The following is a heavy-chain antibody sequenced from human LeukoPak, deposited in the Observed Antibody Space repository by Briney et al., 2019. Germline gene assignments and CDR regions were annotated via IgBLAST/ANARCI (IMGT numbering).Heavy chain of an antibody. Sequence: PGGSLRLSCAASGFMFRSYWMTWVRQAPGKGLEWVANIKQDGSEKNYLDSVRGRFTISRDDARNSLYLQMNSLRVEDTAVYYCARDQSIPNLDAFDIWGQGTMVTVSS. CDR1: GFMFRSYW. V-gene: IGHV3-7*05. CDR3: ARDQSIPNLDAFDI. CDR2: IKQDGSEK. J-gene: IGHJ3*02. D-gene: IGHD1-14*01.